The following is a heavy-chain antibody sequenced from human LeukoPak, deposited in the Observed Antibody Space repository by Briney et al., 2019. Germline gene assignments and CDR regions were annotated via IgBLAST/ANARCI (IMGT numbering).Heavy chain of an antibody. Sequence: GGSLRLSCAASGFTLSSNYMSWVRQAPGKGLEWVSFIYSGGSTYYADSVKGRFTISRDNSKNTLYLQMNSLRAEDTAVYYCARRGGVVGAFDYWGQGTLVTVSS. V-gene: IGHV3-53*01. CDR1: GFTLSSNY. CDR3: ARRGGVVGAFDY. J-gene: IGHJ4*02. CDR2: IYSGGST. D-gene: IGHD2-15*01.